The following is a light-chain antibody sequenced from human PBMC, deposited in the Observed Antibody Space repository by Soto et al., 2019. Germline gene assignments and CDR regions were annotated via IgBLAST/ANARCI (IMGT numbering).Light chain of an antibody. V-gene: IGKV1-39*01. CDR1: QSVGTN. CDR2: RAS. Sequence: DIQMTQSPSSLSGSVGDRVTISCRASQSVGTNLHWYQQKPGTAPRLLISRASSVRSGVPPRFSGSGSGRDFTLTISSLRPEDIGTYFCQQTYSMPWTFGPGTRVEI. J-gene: IGKJ1*01. CDR3: QQTYSMPWT.